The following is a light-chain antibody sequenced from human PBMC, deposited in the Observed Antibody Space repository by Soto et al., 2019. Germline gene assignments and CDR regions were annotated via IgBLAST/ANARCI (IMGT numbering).Light chain of an antibody. CDR2: XAF. J-gene: IGKJ1*01. V-gene: IGKV4-1*01. Sequence: VMTQSPYSLVASLVERATITSXSSQRVLCSSNDKNYLDCYQXKRXKPPXXXIHXAFIRESVVPDLFSGSGYGTDFTITISSLQSEYVAVYYCQQYYSFPTFGQGTKVDI. CDR3: QQYYSFPT. CDR1: QRVLCSSNDKNY.